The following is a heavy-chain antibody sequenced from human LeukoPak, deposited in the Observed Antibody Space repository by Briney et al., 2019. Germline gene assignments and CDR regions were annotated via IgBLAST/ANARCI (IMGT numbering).Heavy chain of an antibody. CDR2: IYYSGST. CDR1: GGSISSSSYY. J-gene: IGHJ4*02. V-gene: IGHV4-39*01. D-gene: IGHD3-9*01. Sequence: SETLSLTCTVSGGSISSSSYYWGWIRQPPGKGLEWIGSIYYSGSTYYNPSLKSRVTISVDTSKNQFSLKLSSVTAADTAVFYCARQFVYYDILTGYSPKLFDYWGQGTLVTVSS. CDR3: ARQFVYYDILTGYSPKLFDY.